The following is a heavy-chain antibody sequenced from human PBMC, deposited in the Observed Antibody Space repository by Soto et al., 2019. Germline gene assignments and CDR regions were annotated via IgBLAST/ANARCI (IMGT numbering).Heavy chain of an antibody. CDR3: ARCYGRNFDY. CDR1: GGSFSGYY. J-gene: IGHJ4*02. CDR2: INHSGRT. D-gene: IGHD2-2*01. Sequence: QVQLQQWGAGLLKPSETLSLTCAVYGGSFSGYYWSWIRQPPGKGLEWIGEINHSGRTNYNPSLKSRVTISVDTSKNQFSLKLSYVTAADTAVYYCARCYGRNFDYWGQGTLVTVSS. V-gene: IGHV4-34*01.